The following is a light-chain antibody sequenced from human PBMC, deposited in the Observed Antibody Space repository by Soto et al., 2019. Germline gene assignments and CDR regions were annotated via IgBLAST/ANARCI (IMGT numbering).Light chain of an antibody. Sequence: DIQMTQSPSTLSGSVGDRDTITCRASQSILSWLAWYQHKPGKAPKLLIYDASSLESGVPSRFSGSRSGTEFTLTISSLQPDDIATYYCQQYDTYWTFGQGTKVDIK. CDR3: QQYDTYWT. CDR2: DAS. CDR1: QSILSW. V-gene: IGKV1-5*01. J-gene: IGKJ1*01.